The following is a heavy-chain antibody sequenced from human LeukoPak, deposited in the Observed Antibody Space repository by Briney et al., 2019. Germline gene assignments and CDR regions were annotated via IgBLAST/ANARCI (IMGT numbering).Heavy chain of an antibody. J-gene: IGHJ4*02. V-gene: IGHV3-23*01. Sequence: GASLRLSCVDSGFTFSSFAMSWVRQAPGRGLECVSTISRSGSTTYYIDSVKSRFTISRDNSRNTLYLQLNSLRGEDTAVYYCAREAPAFDYWGQGTLVTVS. CDR1: GFTFSSFA. CDR3: AREAPAFDY. CDR2: ISRSGSTT.